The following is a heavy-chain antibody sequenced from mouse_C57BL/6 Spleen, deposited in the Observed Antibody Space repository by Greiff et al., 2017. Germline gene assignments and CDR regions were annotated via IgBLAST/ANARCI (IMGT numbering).Heavy chain of an antibody. D-gene: IGHD2-1*01. CDR3: ARRGGNYEWFAY. V-gene: IGHV1-80*01. CDR1: GYAFSSYW. Sequence: VKLMESGAELVKPGASVKISCKASGYAFSSYWMNWVKQRPGKGLEWIGQIYPGDGDTNYNGKFKGKATLTADKSSSTAYMQLSSLTSEDSAVYFCARRGGNYEWFAYWGQGTLVTVSA. J-gene: IGHJ3*01. CDR2: IYPGDGDT.